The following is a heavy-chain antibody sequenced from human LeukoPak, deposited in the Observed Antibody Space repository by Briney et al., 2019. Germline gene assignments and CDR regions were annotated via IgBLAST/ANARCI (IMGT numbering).Heavy chain of an antibody. CDR3: ARVPRLVLGSRAADY. Sequence: ASVKVSCKASGYTFTGYYMHWVRQAPGQGLEWMGWINPNSGDTNYAQKFQGRVTMTRDTSISTAYMELRSLRSDDTAVYYCARVPRLVLGSRAADYWGQGTLVTVSS. D-gene: IGHD6-6*01. J-gene: IGHJ4*02. CDR2: INPNSGDT. CDR1: GYTFTGYY. V-gene: IGHV1-2*02.